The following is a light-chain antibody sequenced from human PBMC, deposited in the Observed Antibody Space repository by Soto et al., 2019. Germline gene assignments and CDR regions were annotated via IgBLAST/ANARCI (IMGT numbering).Light chain of an antibody. Sequence: DIEMTQSRSMRSACVGDRVTITCRASQSISSWLAWYQQKPGKAPKLLIYDASSLESGVPSRFSGSGSGTEFTLTISSLQPDDFATYYCQQYNSYSWTFPQGIKLDIK. CDR3: QQYNSYSWT. CDR1: QSISSW. V-gene: IGKV1-5*01. CDR2: DAS. J-gene: IGKJ1*01.